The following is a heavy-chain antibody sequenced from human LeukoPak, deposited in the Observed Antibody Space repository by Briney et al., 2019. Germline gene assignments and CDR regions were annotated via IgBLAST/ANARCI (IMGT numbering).Heavy chain of an antibody. Sequence: GASVKVSCKASGFTFTSYGFTWVRQAPGQGLEWMGWINPNSGGTNYAQKFQGRVTMTRDTSISTAYMELSRLRSDDTAVYYCARDLNVLRFLEVQANWFDPWGQGTLVTVSS. V-gene: IGHV1-2*02. CDR2: INPNSGGT. J-gene: IGHJ5*02. CDR3: ARDLNVLRFLEVQANWFDP. D-gene: IGHD3-3*01. CDR1: GFTFTSYG.